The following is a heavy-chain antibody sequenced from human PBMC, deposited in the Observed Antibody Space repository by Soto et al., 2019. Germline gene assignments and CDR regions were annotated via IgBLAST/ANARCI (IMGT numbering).Heavy chain of an antibody. CDR1: GYTFTSYA. J-gene: IGHJ3*02. D-gene: IGHD3-22*01. CDR3: ARETDSSGTHSSAFDI. V-gene: IGHV1-3*01. Sequence: ASVKVSCKASGYTFTSYAMHWVRQAPGQRLEWMGWINAGNGNTKYSQKFQGRVTITRDTSTSTAYMELSSLRSEDTAVYYCARETDSSGTHSSAFDIWGQGTMVTVSS. CDR2: INAGNGNT.